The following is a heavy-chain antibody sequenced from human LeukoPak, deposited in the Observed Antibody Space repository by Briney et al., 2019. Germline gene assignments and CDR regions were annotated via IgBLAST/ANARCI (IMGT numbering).Heavy chain of an antibody. V-gene: IGHV3-23*01. CDR1: GFTFGSYA. CDR3: AKDTSIGRYCTNGVCSPFDY. D-gene: IGHD2-8*01. CDR2: ISDSGGST. Sequence: GGSLRLSCAASGFTFGSYAMSWVRQAPGKGLEWVSAISDSGGSTYDADSVKGRFTISRDNSKNTLYLQMNSLRAEDTAVYYCAKDTSIGRYCTNGVCSPFDYWGQGTLVTVSS. J-gene: IGHJ4*02.